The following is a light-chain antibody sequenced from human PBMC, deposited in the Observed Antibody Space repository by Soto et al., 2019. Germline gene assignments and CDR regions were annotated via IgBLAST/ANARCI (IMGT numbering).Light chain of an antibody. CDR3: CSYAGGYTHAV. J-gene: IGLJ2*01. CDR1: SSDVRTYNY. V-gene: IGLV2-11*01. CDR2: DVS. Sequence: QSALTQPRSVSGPPGQSVSISCSGTSSDVRTYNYVSWYQQHPGKAPKLMIYDVSKRPSGVPDRFSGSKSGNTASLTISGLQAEDEADYYCCSYAGGYTHAVFGGGTKLTVL.